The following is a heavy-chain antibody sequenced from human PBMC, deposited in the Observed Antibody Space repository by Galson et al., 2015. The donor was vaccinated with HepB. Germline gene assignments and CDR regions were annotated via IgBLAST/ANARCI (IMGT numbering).Heavy chain of an antibody. J-gene: IGHJ3*02. CDR2: IYPGDSDT. Sequence: QSGAEVKKPGESLKISCKGSGYSFTSYWIGWVRQMPGKGLEWMGIIYPGDSDTRYSPSFQGQVTISADKSISTAYLQWSSLKASDTAMYYCARMGPSSGYSDDAFDIWGQGTMVTVSS. CDR1: GYSFTSYW. D-gene: IGHD3-22*01. V-gene: IGHV5-51*01. CDR3: ARMGPSSGYSDDAFDI.